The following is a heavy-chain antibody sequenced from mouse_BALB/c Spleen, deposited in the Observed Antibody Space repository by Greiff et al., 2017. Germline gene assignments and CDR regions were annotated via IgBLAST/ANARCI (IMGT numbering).Heavy chain of an antibody. V-gene: IGHV1-69*01. J-gene: IGHJ2*01. D-gene: IGHD2-3*01. Sequence: QVQLQQPGAELVMPGASVKMSCKASGYTFTDYWMHWVKQRPGQGLEWIGAIDTSDSYTSYNQKFKGKATLTVDESSSTAYMQLSSLTSENSAVYYCARRANYDGYSLFDYWGQGTTLTVSS. CDR1: GYTFTDYW. CDR3: ARRANYDGYSLFDY. CDR2: IDTSDSYT.